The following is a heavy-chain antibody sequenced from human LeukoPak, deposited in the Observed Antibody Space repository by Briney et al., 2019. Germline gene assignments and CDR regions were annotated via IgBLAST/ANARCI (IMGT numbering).Heavy chain of an antibody. CDR2: IYYSGNT. Sequence: PSETLSLTCTVSGGSISGYYWSWIRQPPGKGPEWIGYIYYSGNTNYSPSLSGRVTISVDTPKNQFSLKLSSVTAADTAVYYCARHTLGTSGYYPLDYWGQGTLVTVSS. CDR3: ARHTLGTSGYYPLDY. J-gene: IGHJ4*02. CDR1: GGSISGYY. D-gene: IGHD3-22*01. V-gene: IGHV4-59*08.